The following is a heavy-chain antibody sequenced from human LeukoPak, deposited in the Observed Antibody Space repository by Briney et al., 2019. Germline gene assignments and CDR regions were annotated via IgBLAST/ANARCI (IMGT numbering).Heavy chain of an antibody. CDR1: GFTFSTYA. Sequence: GGSLRLSCAASGFTFSTYAMTWVRQTPGKGLEWVSSISGSGGTTYYADSVKGRFTISRDNSKNTLSLQMNSLRAEDTAVYYCATTAGYCSSTSCSRFRYFDYWGQGTLVTVSS. CDR2: ISGSGGTT. V-gene: IGHV3-23*01. CDR3: ATTAGYCSSTSCSRFRYFDY. J-gene: IGHJ4*02. D-gene: IGHD2-2*01.